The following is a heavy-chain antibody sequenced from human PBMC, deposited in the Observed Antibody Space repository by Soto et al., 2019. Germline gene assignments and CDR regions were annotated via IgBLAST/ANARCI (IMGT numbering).Heavy chain of an antibody. CDR2: ISWNSGSI. CDR1: GFTFDDYA. CDR3: AALSRSGYYYYYMDV. D-gene: IGHD3-10*01. Sequence: GGSLRLSCAASGFTFDDYAMHWVRQAPGKGLEWVSGISWNSGSIGYADSVKGRFTISRDNAKNSLYLQMNSLRAEDTALYYCAALSRSGYYYYYMDVWGKGTTVTVSS. J-gene: IGHJ6*03. V-gene: IGHV3-9*01.